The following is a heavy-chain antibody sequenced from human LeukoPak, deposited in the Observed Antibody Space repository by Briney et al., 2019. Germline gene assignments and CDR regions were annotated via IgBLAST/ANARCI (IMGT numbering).Heavy chain of an antibody. CDR1: GFTFSTYS. D-gene: IGHD3-22*01. CDR3: ARDQWDDSSGYLPDLFDY. J-gene: IGHJ4*02. Sequence: GGSLRLSCPASGFTFSTYSMNWVRQAPGKGLEWVSSISSSGSYIYYADSVRGRFTISRDNAKHSLYLQMNSLRAEDTAVYYCARDQWDDSSGYLPDLFDYWGQGTLVTVSS. V-gene: IGHV3-21*01. CDR2: ISSSGSYI.